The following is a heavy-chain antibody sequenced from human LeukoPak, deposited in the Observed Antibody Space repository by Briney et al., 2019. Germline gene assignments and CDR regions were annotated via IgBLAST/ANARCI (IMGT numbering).Heavy chain of an antibody. CDR2: ISSSSSYI. CDR3: ARGGAVPAAKSWFDP. D-gene: IGHD2-2*01. Sequence: PGGSLRLSCAASGFTFSSYSMNWVRQAPGKGLEWVSSISSSSSYIYYADSVKGRFTISRDNAKNSLYLQMNSLRAEDTAVYYCARGGAVPAAKSWFDPWGQGTLVTVSS. V-gene: IGHV3-21*01. J-gene: IGHJ5*02. CDR1: GFTFSSYS.